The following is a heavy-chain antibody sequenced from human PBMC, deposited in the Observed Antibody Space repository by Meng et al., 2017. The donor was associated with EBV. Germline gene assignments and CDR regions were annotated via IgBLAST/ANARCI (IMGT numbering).Heavy chain of an antibody. J-gene: IGHJ4*02. D-gene: IGHD3-10*01. CDR3: ASESGRGYTPDY. V-gene: IGHV1-69*01. CDR1: GGPFRYYG. Sequence: VRLVRSAAEVKKPGASVNVSGNTFGGPFRYYGISRAGQAPGQGLEWLGCFLHRLGAPNYEQKFHGRVKITAEESTSTHYMDLSSLRSEDTAIYYCASESGRGYTPDYWGQGTLVTVSS. CDR2: FLHRLGAP.